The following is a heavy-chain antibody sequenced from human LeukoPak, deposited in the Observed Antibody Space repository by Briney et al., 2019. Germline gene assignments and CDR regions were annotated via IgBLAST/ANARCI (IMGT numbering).Heavy chain of an antibody. CDR2: ISSSSSYI. J-gene: IGHJ4*02. Sequence: GGSLRLSCAASGFTFSSYSMNWVRQAPGKGLEWVSSISSSSSYIYYADSVKGRFTISRDNAKNSLYLQMNSLRAEDTAVYYCARAGLIAAADKYYFDYWGQGTLVTVSS. CDR3: ARAGLIAAADKYYFDY. CDR1: GFTFSSYS. D-gene: IGHD6-13*01. V-gene: IGHV3-21*01.